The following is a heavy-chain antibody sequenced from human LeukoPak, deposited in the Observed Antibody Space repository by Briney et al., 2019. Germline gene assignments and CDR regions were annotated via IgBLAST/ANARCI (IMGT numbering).Heavy chain of an antibody. CDR2: IKQDGSEK. J-gene: IGHJ5*02. Sequence: GGSLRLSCAASGFTFRNYWMSWVRQAPGKGLEWVANIKQDGSEKYYVDSVKGRFTISRDNAKNSLYLQMNSLRAEDTAVYYCASKGGYDYVWGSYRPSSWGQGTLVTVSS. V-gene: IGHV3-7*01. CDR1: GFTFRNYW. CDR3: ASKGGYDYVWGSYRPSS. D-gene: IGHD3-16*02.